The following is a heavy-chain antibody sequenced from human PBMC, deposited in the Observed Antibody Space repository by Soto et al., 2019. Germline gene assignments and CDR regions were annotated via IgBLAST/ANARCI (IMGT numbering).Heavy chain of an antibody. D-gene: IGHD4-4*01. CDR1: GFTFSVYW. CDR2: IDSDGSTT. V-gene: IGHV3-74*01. Sequence: EVQLVESGGGLVQPGGSLRLSCAASGFTFSVYWMHWVRQAPGKGLVWVSRIDSDGSTTSYADSVKVRFTISRDNAKRTLYMEMKSLRAEVTAVYYWARPRYSNYGPGVDVWGQGTTVTVSS. CDR3: ARPRYSNYGPGVDV. J-gene: IGHJ6*02.